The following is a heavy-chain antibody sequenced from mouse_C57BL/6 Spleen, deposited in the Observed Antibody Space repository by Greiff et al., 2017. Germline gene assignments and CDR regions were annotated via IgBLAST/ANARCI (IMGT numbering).Heavy chain of an antibody. CDR1: GYTFTSYW. CDR3: ARDADSNYYFDY. Sequence: QVQLQQPGAELVKPGASVKLSCKASGYTFTSYWMHWVKQRPIQGLEWIGNIDPSDSETHYNQKFKDKATLTVDKSSSTAYMQLSSLTSEDSAVYYCARDADSNYYFDYWGQGTTLTVSS. J-gene: IGHJ2*01. V-gene: IGHV1-52*01. CDR2: IDPSDSET. D-gene: IGHD2-5*01.